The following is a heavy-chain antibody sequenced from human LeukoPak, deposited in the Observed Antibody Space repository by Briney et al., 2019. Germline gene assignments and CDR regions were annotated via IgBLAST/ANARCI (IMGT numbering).Heavy chain of an antibody. CDR2: VYYTGTT. J-gene: IGHJ4*02. CDR3: ARVYVGFLDC. CDR1: GGSVSSGYW. Sequence: PSETLSLTCDVSGGSVSSGYWWSWLRQPPGKGLEWLGEVYYTGTTNYSPSLKSRLNISADKSQNQLSLKLSSVTAADTAVYYCARVYVGFLDCWGQGTLVTVSS. D-gene: IGHD3-16*01. V-gene: IGHV4-4*02.